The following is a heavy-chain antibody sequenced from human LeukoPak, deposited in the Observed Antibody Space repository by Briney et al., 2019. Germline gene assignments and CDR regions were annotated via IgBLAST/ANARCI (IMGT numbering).Heavy chain of an antibody. D-gene: IGHD2-21*02. Sequence: PGGSLRLSCAASGFTFSSYAMSWVRQAPGKGPEWVSGISGSGGSTYYADSVKGRFTISRDNSKNTLYLQMNSLRAEDTAVYYCTTSLAGAVTAVYPFDNWGQGTLVTVSS. V-gene: IGHV3-23*01. J-gene: IGHJ4*02. CDR3: TTSLAGAVTAVYPFDN. CDR1: GFTFSSYA. CDR2: ISGSGGST.